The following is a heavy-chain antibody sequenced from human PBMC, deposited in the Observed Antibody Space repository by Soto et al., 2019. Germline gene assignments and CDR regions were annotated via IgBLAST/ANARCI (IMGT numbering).Heavy chain of an antibody. CDR1: GYSFTSYW. J-gene: IGHJ4*02. Sequence: PGESLKISCKGSGYSFTSYWIGWVRQMPGKGLERMGIIYPGDSDTRYSPSFQGQVTISADKSISTAYLQWSSLKASDTAMYYCARASRDGYNLYYFDYWGQGTLVTVSS. V-gene: IGHV5-51*01. CDR3: ARASRDGYNLYYFDY. CDR2: IYPGDSDT. D-gene: IGHD5-12*01.